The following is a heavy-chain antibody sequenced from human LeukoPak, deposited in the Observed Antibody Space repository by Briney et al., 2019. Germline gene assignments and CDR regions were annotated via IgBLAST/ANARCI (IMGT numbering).Heavy chain of an antibody. CDR3: ARVGDTAGTTWSFDY. J-gene: IGHJ4*02. D-gene: IGHD5-18*01. CDR1: GYSISSGYY. Sequence: SETLSLTCTVSGYSISSGYYWCCSRPPPGKGREWSGSIYHSGSTYYNPSLKSRDTISVDTSKNQFSLKLSSVTAADTAVYYCARVGDTAGTTWSFDYWGQGTLVTVSS. V-gene: IGHV4-38-2*02. CDR2: IYHSGST.